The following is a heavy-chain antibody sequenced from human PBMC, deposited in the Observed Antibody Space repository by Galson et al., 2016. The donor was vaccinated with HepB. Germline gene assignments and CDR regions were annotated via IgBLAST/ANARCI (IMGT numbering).Heavy chain of an antibody. CDR3: ARGQDTSVEIYYYAMDI. CDR2: IVSGSDTI. J-gene: IGHJ6*02. V-gene: IGHV3-48*02. CDR1: GFIFSRYS. D-gene: IGHD5-18*01. Sequence: SLRLSCAASGFIFSRYSMNWVRQAPGKGLEWVSYIVSGSDTIYYADSVKGRFTISRDNAKNSLYLHMIGLRDEDTAVYYCARGQDTSVEIYYYAMDIWGQGTTVTVSS.